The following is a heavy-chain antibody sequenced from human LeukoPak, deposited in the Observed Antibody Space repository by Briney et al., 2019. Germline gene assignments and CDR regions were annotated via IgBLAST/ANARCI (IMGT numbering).Heavy chain of an antibody. J-gene: IGHJ5*02. CDR2: INPNSGGT. CDR3: ARDGQYYDFWSGNNWFDP. Sequence: GASVKVSCKASGYTFTGYYMHWVRQAPGQGLEWMGWINPNSGGTNYAQKFQGRVTMTRDTSISTAYMELSRLRSDDTAVYCCARDGQYYDFWSGNNWFDPWGQGTLVTVSS. D-gene: IGHD3-3*01. CDR1: GYTFTGYY. V-gene: IGHV1-2*02.